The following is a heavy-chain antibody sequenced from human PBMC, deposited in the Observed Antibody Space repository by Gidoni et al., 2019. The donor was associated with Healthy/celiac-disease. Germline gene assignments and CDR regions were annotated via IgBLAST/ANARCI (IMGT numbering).Heavy chain of an antibody. D-gene: IGHD2-2*02. V-gene: IGHV1-18*01. J-gene: IGHJ6*02. CDR1: GYTFTSYG. CDR2: ISAYNGNT. CDR3: ARDEPGYCSSTSCYKDYYYGMDV. Sequence: QVQLVQSGAEVKKPGASVKVSCKASGYTFTSYGISWVRQAPGQGLEWMGWISAYNGNTNYAQKLQGRVTMTTDTSTSTAYMELRSLRSDDTAVYYCARDEPGYCSSTSCYKDYYYGMDVWGQGTTVTVCS.